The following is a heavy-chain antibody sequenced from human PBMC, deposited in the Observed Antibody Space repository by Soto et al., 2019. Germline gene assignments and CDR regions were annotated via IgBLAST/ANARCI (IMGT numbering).Heavy chain of an antibody. CDR3: AKDIDYYDSSGSGGFDY. Sequence: EVQLLESGGGLVQPGGSLRLSCAASGFTFSSYAMSWVRQAPGKGLAWVSAISGSGGSTYYADSVKGRFTISRDNSKNTLYLQMNSLRAEDTAVYYCAKDIDYYDSSGSGGFDYWGQGTLVTVSS. V-gene: IGHV3-23*01. CDR2: ISGSGGST. CDR1: GFTFSSYA. D-gene: IGHD3-22*01. J-gene: IGHJ4*02.